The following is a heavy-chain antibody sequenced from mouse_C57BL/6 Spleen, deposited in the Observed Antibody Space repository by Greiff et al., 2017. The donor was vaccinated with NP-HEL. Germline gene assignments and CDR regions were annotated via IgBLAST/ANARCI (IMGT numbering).Heavy chain of an antibody. D-gene: IGHD2-4*01. CDR2: IYPGSGNT. Sequence: VQLQQSGPELVKPGASVKISCKASGYSFTSYYIHWVKQRPGQGLEWIGWIYPGSGNTKYNEKFKGKATLTADTSSSTAYMQLSSLTSEDSAVYYCASGRDYDYDWFAYWGQGTLVTVSA. V-gene: IGHV1-66*01. J-gene: IGHJ3*01. CDR3: ASGRDYDYDWFAY. CDR1: GYSFTSYY.